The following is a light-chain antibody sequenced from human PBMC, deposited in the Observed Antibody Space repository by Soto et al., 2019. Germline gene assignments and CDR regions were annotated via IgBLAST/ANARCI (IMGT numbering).Light chain of an antibody. CDR3: QQLNSYPHT. CDR1: QGISSY. CDR2: AAS. V-gene: IGKV1-9*01. J-gene: IGKJ2*01. Sequence: DIQLTQSPSFLSASVGDRVTITCRASQGISSYLAWYQQKPGKAPKLLIYAASTLQNGVPSTFSGSGSGTEFTLTISSLQPEDFATYYCQQLNSYPHTFGQGTKLEIK.